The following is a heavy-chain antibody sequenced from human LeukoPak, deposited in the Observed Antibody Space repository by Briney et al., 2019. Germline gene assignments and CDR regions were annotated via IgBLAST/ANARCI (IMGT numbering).Heavy chain of an antibody. CDR1: GGFISGYY. CDR3: ARMTSYSSGCYFDY. CDR2: IYYSGTT. J-gene: IGHJ4*02. D-gene: IGHD6-19*01. Sequence: SETLSLTCTVTGGFISGYYWSWIRQPPGKGLEWIGFIYYSGTTNYNPSLKSRVTVSVDTSKNQFSLMLSSVTAADTAVYYCARMTSYSSGCYFDYWGQGTLVTVSS. V-gene: IGHV4-59*01.